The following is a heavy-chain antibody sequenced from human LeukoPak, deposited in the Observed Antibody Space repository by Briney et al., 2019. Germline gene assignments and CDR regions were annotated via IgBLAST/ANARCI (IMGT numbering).Heavy chain of an antibody. V-gene: IGHV3-20*04. Sequence: GGSLRLSCAASRFTFDEYGMSWVRQTAGKGLEWVSGINWNGRSIGYADSVKGRFTISRDNAKNSLYLQMNSLRAEDTAVYYCARDPGPAKIKSSWDDYWGQGTLVTVSS. J-gene: IGHJ4*02. D-gene: IGHD6-13*01. CDR1: RFTFDEYG. CDR2: INWNGRSI. CDR3: ARDPGPAKIKSSWDDY.